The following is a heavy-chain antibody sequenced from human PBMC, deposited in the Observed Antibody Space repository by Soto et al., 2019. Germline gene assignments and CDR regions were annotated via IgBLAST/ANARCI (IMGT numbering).Heavy chain of an antibody. CDR3: AKGRGGSGSLTPRVDF. CDR2: ISGGGDTT. V-gene: IGHV3-23*01. D-gene: IGHD3-10*01. Sequence: EVQLLESGGGLVQPGGSLRLSCAASGFTFNNYAMTWVRQAPGKGLEWVSAISGGGDTTSYADSVKGRFTVSRDGSKNTLYRQMSSLRADDTALYYCAKGRGGSGSLTPRVDFWGQGTRVTVSS. CDR1: GFTFNNYA. J-gene: IGHJ4*02.